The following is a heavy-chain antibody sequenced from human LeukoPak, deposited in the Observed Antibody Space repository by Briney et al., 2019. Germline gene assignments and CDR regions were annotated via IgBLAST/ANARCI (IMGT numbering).Heavy chain of an antibody. CDR3: ARAGGRLLWFGEGAFDI. J-gene: IGHJ3*02. V-gene: IGHV6-1*01. D-gene: IGHD3-10*01. CDR2: TYYRSKWYN. CDR1: GYSVSSNSAA. Sequence: SQTLSLTCAFSGYSVSSNSAAWNWIRQSPSRGLEWLGRTYYRSKWYNDYAVSVKSRITINPDTSKNQFSLQLNSVTPEDTAVYYCARAGGRLLWFGEGAFDIWGQGTMVTVSS.